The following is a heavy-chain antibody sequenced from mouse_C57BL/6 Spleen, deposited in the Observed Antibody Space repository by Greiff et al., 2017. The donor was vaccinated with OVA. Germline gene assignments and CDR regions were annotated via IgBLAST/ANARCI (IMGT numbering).Heavy chain of an antibody. V-gene: IGHV5-9*01. CDR3: ARLDGYYVFCDY. D-gene: IGHD2-3*01. CDR1: GFTFSSYT. J-gene: IGHJ2*01. CDR2: ISGGGGNT. Sequence: EVMLVESGGGLVKPGGSLKLSCAASGFTFSSYTMSWVRQTPEKRLEWVATISGGGGNTYYPDSVKGRFTISRDNAKNTLYLQMSSLRAEDTALYYCARLDGYYVFCDYWGQGTTRTVSS.